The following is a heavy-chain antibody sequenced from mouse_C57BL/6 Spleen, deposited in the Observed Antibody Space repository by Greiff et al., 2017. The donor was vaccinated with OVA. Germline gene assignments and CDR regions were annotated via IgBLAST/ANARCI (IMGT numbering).Heavy chain of an antibody. J-gene: IGHJ3*01. CDR3: ARVRDYDGFAY. D-gene: IGHD2-4*01. Sequence: EVKLMESGPGLVKPSQSLSLTCSVTGYSITSGYYWNWIRQFPGNKLEWMGYISYDGSNNYNPSLKNRISITRDTSKNQFFLKLNSVTTEDTATYYCARVRDYDGFAYWGQGTLVTVSA. CDR2: ISYDGSN. V-gene: IGHV3-6*01. CDR1: GYSITSGYY.